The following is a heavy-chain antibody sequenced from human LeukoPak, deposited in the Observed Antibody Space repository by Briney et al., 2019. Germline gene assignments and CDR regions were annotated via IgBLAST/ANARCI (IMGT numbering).Heavy chain of an antibody. CDR1: GFTFSNYG. V-gene: IGHV3-23*01. CDR2: ITNSGGST. D-gene: IGHD3-10*01. Sequence: GGSLRLSCAASGFTFSNYGMSWARQAPGKGLEWVSAITNSGGSTYYADSVKGRFTISRDNSKSTLYLQMNSLTAEDTAVYYCAKRYYYGSGSFDYWGQGTLVTVSS. CDR3: AKRYYYGSGSFDY. J-gene: IGHJ4*02.